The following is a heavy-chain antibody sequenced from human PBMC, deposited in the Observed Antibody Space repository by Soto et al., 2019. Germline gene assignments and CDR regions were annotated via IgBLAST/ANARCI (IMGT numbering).Heavy chain of an antibody. CDR1: GYSFTSYW. V-gene: IGHV5-51*01. Sequence: GESLKISCKGSGYSFTSYWIGWVRQMPGKGLEWMGIIYPGDSDTRYSPSFQGQVTISADKSISTAYLQWSSLKASDTAMYYCARGGDLAVAGYYYYYMDVWGKGTTVTVSS. J-gene: IGHJ6*03. CDR2: IYPGDSDT. D-gene: IGHD6-19*01. CDR3: ARGGDLAVAGYYYYYMDV.